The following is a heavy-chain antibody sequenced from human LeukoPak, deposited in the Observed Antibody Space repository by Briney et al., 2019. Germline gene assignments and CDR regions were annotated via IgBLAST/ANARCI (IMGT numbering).Heavy chain of an antibody. CDR2: INPNSGGT. J-gene: IGHJ5*02. Sequence: ASVKVSCKASGYTFTGYYMHWVRQAPGQGLEWMGWINPNSGGTNYAQKFQGRVTMTRDTSISTAYMELNRLRSDDTAVYYCARVEMATISPWFDPWGQGTLVTVSS. CDR3: ARVEMATISPWFDP. D-gene: IGHD5-24*01. V-gene: IGHV1-2*02. CDR1: GYTFTGYY.